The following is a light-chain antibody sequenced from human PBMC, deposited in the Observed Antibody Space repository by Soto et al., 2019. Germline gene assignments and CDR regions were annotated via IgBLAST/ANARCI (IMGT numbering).Light chain of an antibody. V-gene: IGKV3-20*01. J-gene: IGKJ4*01. Sequence: ETVLTQSPGTLSLSPGERATLSCRASQSVSSSYLAWYQNKPGQAPRLLIYGASSRATGIPDRFSGSGSGTDFTLTISRLEPEDFAVYYCQQYGTSPLTFGGGTKVEI. CDR2: GAS. CDR1: QSVSSSY. CDR3: QQYGTSPLT.